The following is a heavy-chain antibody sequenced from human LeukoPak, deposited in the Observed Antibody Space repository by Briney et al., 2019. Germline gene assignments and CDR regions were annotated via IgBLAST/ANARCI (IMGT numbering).Heavy chain of an antibody. CDR2: IYPGDSET. D-gene: IGHD2-15*01. CDR3: VRALGYCSSGSCYYYDY. Sequence: GESLKISCKGSGYRFSSYWIGRGRQMPGKGLGWMGIIYPGDSETRYSPSFQGQVTISAGKSISTAYLQWSSMQASDNAMYYCVRALGYCSSGSCYYYDYWGQGTLVTVSS. J-gene: IGHJ4*02. CDR1: GYRFSSYW. V-gene: IGHV5-51*01.